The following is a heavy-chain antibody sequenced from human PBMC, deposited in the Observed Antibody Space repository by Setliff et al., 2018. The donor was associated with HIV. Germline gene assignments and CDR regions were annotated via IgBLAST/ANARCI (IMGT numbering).Heavy chain of an antibody. D-gene: IGHD2-15*01. CDR3: ARTPQEVVVVAATRPYYYYYMDV. CDR2: ISPSGST. CDR1: GGSLNDYY. J-gene: IGHJ6*03. V-gene: IGHV4-34*01. Sequence: SETLSLTCAVYGGSLNDYYWTWIRQPPGKGLEWIGEISPSGSTNYNPSLKSRVTISVDTSENQFSLKLSSVTAADTAVYYCARTPQEVVVVAATRPYYYYYMDVWGKGTTVTVSS.